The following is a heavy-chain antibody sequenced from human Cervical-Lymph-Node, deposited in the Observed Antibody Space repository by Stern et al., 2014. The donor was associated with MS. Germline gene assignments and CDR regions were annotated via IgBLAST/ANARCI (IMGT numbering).Heavy chain of an antibody. CDR1: GYTFTDYY. CDR3: ARFFRYGMDF. J-gene: IGHJ6*02. Sequence: QVQLGQSGAEVKKPGASVKVSCRASGYTFTDYYLHWVRQAPGQGLEWMGRITPNIGDTNYAPRLQGRVTMTRDTTRRTDYLELSRLTSDDTAVYYCARFFRYGMDFWGQGTTVIVSS. V-gene: IGHV1-2*02. CDR2: ITPNIGDT.